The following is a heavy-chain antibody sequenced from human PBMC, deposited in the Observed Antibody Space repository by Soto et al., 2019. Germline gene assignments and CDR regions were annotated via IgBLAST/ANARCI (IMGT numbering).Heavy chain of an antibody. CDR2: ISYDGSNK. CDR1: GFTFSSYA. J-gene: IGHJ6*02. Sequence: GGSLRLSCAASGFTFSSYAMHWVRQAPGKGLEWVAVISYDGSNKYYADSVKGRFTISRDNSKNTLYLQMNSLRAEDTAVYYCASPLNRYGMDVWGQGTTVTVSS. V-gene: IGHV3-30-3*01. CDR3: ASPLNRYGMDV.